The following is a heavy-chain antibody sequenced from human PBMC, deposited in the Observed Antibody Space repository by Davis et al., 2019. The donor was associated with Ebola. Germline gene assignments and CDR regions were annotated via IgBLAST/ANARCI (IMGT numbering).Heavy chain of an antibody. Sequence: MPSETLSLTCAVYGGSFGSYYWSWIRQPPGKGLEWIGNIYYTGSTNYNPSLRGRVTMSVDTSQNQFSLKLSSVTAADTAVYYCARSLYSSLSHAAYWGQGALVTVSS. J-gene: IGHJ4*02. CDR3: ARSLYSSLSHAAY. CDR1: GGSFGSYY. V-gene: IGHV4-59*01. D-gene: IGHD6-19*01. CDR2: IYYTGST.